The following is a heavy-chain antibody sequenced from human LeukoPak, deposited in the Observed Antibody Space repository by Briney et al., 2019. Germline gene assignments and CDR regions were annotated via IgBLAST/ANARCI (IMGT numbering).Heavy chain of an antibody. J-gene: IGHJ4*02. CDR3: ARTPSPVVIAVAGYYFDY. V-gene: IGHV5-51*01. CDR1: GYSFTSYW. Sequence: GESLKISCKGSGYSFTSYWIGWVRQMPGKGLEWMGIICPGDSDTRYSPSFQGQVTISADKSISTAYLQWSSLKASDTAMYYCARTPSPVVIAVAGYYFDYWGQGTLVTVSS. D-gene: IGHD6-19*01. CDR2: ICPGDSDT.